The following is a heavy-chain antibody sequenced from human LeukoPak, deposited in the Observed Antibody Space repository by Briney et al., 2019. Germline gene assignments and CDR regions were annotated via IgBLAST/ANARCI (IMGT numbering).Heavy chain of an antibody. J-gene: IGHJ4*02. CDR1: GFTFSNNW. CDR2: IKQGGSKK. CDR3: ARGLHPDY. V-gene: IGHV3-7*04. Sequence: GGSPRFSCAASGFTFSNNWMNWVRQAPGQGLEGVAKIKQGGSKKGYVDSVRGRFTISRDNAKNSLYLQMNSLGVEDTDVYCCARGLHPDYWGQGTLVTVSS. D-gene: IGHD2-21*01.